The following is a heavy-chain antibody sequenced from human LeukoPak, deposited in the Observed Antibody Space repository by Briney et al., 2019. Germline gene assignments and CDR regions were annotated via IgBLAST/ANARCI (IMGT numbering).Heavy chain of an antibody. CDR1: VFTFSSYG. CDR3: AKRGVVIRVILVGFHKEAYYFDS. Sequence: PGGSLRLSCAASVFTFSSYGMSWVRQAPGKGPEWVAGISGSGGSTNYADSVKGRFSISRDNPKNTLYLQMNSLRAEDTAVYFCAKRGVVIRVILVGFHKEAYYFDSWGQGALVTVSS. J-gene: IGHJ4*02. CDR2: ISGSGGST. D-gene: IGHD3-22*01. V-gene: IGHV3-23*01.